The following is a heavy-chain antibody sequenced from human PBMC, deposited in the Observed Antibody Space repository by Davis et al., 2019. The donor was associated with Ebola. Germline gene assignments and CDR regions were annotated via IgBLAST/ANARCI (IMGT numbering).Heavy chain of an antibody. CDR2: IIPALGTA. V-gene: IGHV1-69*13. CDR3: AKKAGGQCPGSICYTSDY. Sequence: SVKVSCKASGGSFSNAAYSWVRQAPGQGLEWLGGIIPALGTADYAQNFQGRVTITADESTTTVYMQLESLTSVDTALYYCAKKAGGQCPGSICYTSDYWGQGTLVTVSS. J-gene: IGHJ4*02. D-gene: IGHD2-2*02. CDR1: GGSFSNAA.